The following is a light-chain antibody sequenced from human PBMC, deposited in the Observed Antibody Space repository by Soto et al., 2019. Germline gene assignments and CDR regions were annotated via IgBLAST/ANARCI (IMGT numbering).Light chain of an antibody. CDR2: GND. CDR1: RSNIGAGYD. V-gene: IGLV1-40*01. J-gene: IGLJ1*01. Sequence: QSVLTQPPSVSGAPGQRVTISCTGSRSNIGAGYDVHWYQQLPGTGPKLLIYGNDNRPSGVPDRFSGSKSGTSASLAITGLQAEDEANYYCQTHDSSLSSYVFGTRSKVTVL. CDR3: QTHDSSLSSYV.